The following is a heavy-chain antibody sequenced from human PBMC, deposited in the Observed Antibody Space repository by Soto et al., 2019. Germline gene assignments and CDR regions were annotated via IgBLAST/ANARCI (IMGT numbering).Heavy chain of an antibody. CDR1: ASTFSNYI. CDR2: ISYDGSNS. Sequence: QLQLVESGGGVVQPGRSLRLSCAASASTFSNYIMHWVRQAPGKGLEWVAFISYDGSNSNYADFVEGRFTISRDNPKNRLYLQLSSLRPDDTAGYYCAGGDNYYALGVWGQGTTVTVSS. V-gene: IGHV3-30*04. CDR3: AGGDNYYALGV. J-gene: IGHJ6*02. D-gene: IGHD2-15*01.